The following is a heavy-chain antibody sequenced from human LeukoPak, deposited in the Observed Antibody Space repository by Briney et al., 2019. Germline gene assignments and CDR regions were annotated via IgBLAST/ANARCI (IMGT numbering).Heavy chain of an antibody. CDR1: GFTFSSYG. V-gene: IGHV3-33*01. CDR2: IWYDGSNK. Sequence: QTGGSLRLSCAASGFTFSSYGMHWVRQAPGKGLEWVAVIWYDGSNKYYADSVKGRFTISRDNSKNTLYLQMNSLRAEDTAVYYCARDLRAYSSGWYVPAHLWGQGTLVTVSS. J-gene: IGHJ4*02. CDR3: ARDLRAYSSGWYVPAHL. D-gene: IGHD6-19*01.